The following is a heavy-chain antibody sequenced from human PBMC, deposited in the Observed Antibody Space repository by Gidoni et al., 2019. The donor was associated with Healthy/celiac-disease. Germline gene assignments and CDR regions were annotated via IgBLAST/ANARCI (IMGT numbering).Heavy chain of an antibody. Sequence: EVQLLESGGGLVQPGGSLRLSCAASGFTFSRYAMSWVRQAPGKGLEWVSAISGSGGSTYYADSVKGRFTISRDNSKNTLYLQMNSLRAEDTAVYYCAKDSPSWQLVQYYFDYWGQGTLVTVSS. CDR3: AKDSPSWQLVQYYFDY. CDR1: GFTFSRYA. V-gene: IGHV3-23*01. D-gene: IGHD6-6*01. J-gene: IGHJ4*02. CDR2: ISGSGGST.